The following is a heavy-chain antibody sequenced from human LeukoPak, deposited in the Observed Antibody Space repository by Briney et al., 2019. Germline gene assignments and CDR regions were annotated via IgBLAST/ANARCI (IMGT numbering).Heavy chain of an antibody. V-gene: IGHV3-48*03. Sequence: GGSLRLSCATSGFTLSSYEMNWVRQAPGEGLEWVSYISPSGSAIYTDSVKGRFTISTDNAKNSLFLQMNSLRAEDTAVYYCGRGGYCSGGTCYRFNAFDIWGQGTTVTVSS. CDR3: GRGGYCSGGTCYRFNAFDI. CDR2: ISPSGSAI. D-gene: IGHD2-15*01. CDR1: GFTLSSYE. J-gene: IGHJ3*02.